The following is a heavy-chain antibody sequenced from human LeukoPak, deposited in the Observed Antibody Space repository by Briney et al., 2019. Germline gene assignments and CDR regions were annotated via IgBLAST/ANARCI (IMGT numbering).Heavy chain of an antibody. V-gene: IGHV3-64*01. Sequence: GGSLRLSCAASGFTFSCYAMYWVRQTPAKGLEYVSAISNTGGFTYYATSVEDRFTISRDNSKNTVYLQMGSLTPADMGVYYCARGRALLNYFDSWGQGTLVTVSS. CDR1: GFTFSCYA. CDR3: ARGRALLNYFDS. CDR2: ISNTGGFT. J-gene: IGHJ4*02.